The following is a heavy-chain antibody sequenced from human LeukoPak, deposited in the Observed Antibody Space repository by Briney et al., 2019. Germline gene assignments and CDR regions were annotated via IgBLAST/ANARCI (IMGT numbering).Heavy chain of an antibody. CDR2: ISGSGGST. V-gene: IGHV3-23*01. CDR1: GFTFSSYA. J-gene: IGHJ4*02. CDR3: AKVRVSIAVALKPDFDY. D-gene: IGHD6-19*01. Sequence: GGSLRLSCAASGFTFSSYAMSWVRQAPGKGLEWVSAISGSGGSTYYADSVKGRFTISRGNSKNTLYLQMNSLRAEDTAVYYCAKVRVSIAVALKPDFDYWGQGTLVTVSS.